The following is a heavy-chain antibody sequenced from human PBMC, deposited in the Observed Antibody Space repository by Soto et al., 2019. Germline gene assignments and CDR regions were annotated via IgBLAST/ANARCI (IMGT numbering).Heavy chain of an antibody. CDR3: ARAPGIAAAGTLYYYGMDV. CDR1: GGSISSSSYY. Sequence: SETLSLTCTVSGGSISSSSYYWGWIRQPPGKGLEWIGSIYYSGSTYYNPSLKSRVAISVDTSKNQFSLKLSSVTAADTAVYYCARAPGIAAAGTLYYYGMDVWGQGTTATVSS. CDR2: IYYSGST. D-gene: IGHD6-13*01. J-gene: IGHJ6*02. V-gene: IGHV4-39*01.